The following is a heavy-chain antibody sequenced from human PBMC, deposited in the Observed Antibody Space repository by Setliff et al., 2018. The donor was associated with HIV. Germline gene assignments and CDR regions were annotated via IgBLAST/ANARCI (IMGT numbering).Heavy chain of an antibody. CDR2: IYHSGGT. V-gene: IGHV4-61*01. CDR3: ARDLPDLTGRSLDP. Sequence: SETLSLTCTVSGGSISSGNYYWNWIRQHPGKGLEWIGYIYHSGGTNYNPSLKSRVTISVDTSKKQFSLNLSSVTAADTAVYYCARDLPDLTGRSLDPWGQGTLVTVSS. D-gene: IGHD7-27*01. J-gene: IGHJ5*02. CDR1: GGSISSGNYY.